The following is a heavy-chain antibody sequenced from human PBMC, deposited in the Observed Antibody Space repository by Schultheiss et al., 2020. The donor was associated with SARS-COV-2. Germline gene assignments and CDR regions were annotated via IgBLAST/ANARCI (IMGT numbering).Heavy chain of an antibody. CDR1: GFTFSSYG. Sequence: GGSLRLSCAASGFTFSSYGMHWVRQAPGKGLEWVAVISYDGSNKYYADSVKGRFTISRDNSKNTLYLQMNSLRAEDTAVYYCARDRIQLWPRGGFDPWGQGTLVTVSS. CDR3: ARDRIQLWPRGGFDP. J-gene: IGHJ5*02. V-gene: IGHV3-30*03. D-gene: IGHD5-18*01. CDR2: ISYDGSNK.